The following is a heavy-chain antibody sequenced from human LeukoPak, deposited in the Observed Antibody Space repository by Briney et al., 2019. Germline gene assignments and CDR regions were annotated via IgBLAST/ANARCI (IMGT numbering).Heavy chain of an antibody. J-gene: IGHJ5*02. D-gene: IGHD3-10*01. Sequence: GGSLRLSCAASGFTISSSYMSWVRQAPGKGLEWVSVVYSAGGTNYADSVKDRFSISRDDSKNTLYLRMNSLRAEDTAVYYCARERGAWNWFDPWGQGTLVTVSS. V-gene: IGHV3-66*01. CDR2: VYSAGGT. CDR1: GFTISSSY. CDR3: ARERGAWNWFDP.